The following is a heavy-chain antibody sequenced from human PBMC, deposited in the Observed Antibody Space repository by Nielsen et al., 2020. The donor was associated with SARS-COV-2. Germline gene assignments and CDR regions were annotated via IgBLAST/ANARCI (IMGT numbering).Heavy chain of an antibody. J-gene: IGHJ4*02. CDR1: GGSISSGGYY. CDR2: IYYSGST. CDR3: ARRAENLPKLRFLEWSFDY. V-gene: IGHV4-31*03. Sequence: SETLSLTCTVSGGSISSGGYYWSWIRQHPGKGLEWIGYIYYSGSTYYNPSLKSRVTISVDTSKNQFSLKLSSVTAADTAVYYCARRAENLPKLRFLEWSFDYWGQGTLVTVSS. D-gene: IGHD3-3*01.